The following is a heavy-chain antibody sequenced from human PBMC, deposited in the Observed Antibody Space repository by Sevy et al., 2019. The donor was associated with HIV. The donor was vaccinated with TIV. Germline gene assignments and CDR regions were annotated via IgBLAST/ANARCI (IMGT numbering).Heavy chain of an antibody. CDR1: SGSISSGGYY. D-gene: IGHD2-21*02. V-gene: IGHV4-31*03. Sequence: SETLSLTCTVSSGSISSGGYYWSWIRQHPGKGLEWIGCIYYSGSTYYNPSLKSRVTISVDTSKNQFSLKLSSVTAADTAVYYCARDGYCGGDGYSNGAFDIWGHGTMVTVSS. CDR3: ARDGYCGGDGYSNGAFDI. J-gene: IGHJ3*02. CDR2: IYYSGST.